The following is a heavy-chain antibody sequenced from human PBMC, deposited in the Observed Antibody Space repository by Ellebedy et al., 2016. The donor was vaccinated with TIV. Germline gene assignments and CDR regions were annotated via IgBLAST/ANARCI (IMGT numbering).Heavy chain of an antibody. CDR2: INPNSGGT. CDR1: GYTFTGYY. CDR3: ARSDCGGDRCKGGMDV. D-gene: IGHD2-21*02. J-gene: IGHJ6*02. V-gene: IGHV1-2*04. Sequence: AASVKVSCKASGYTFTGYYMHWVRQAPGQGLEWMGWINPNSGGTNYAQKFQGWVTMTRDTSISTAYMELSRLRSDDTAVYYCARSDCGGDRCKGGMDVWGQGTTVTVSS.